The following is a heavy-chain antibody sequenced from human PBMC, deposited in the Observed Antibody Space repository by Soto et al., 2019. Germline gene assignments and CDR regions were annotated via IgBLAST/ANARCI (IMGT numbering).Heavy chain of an antibody. CDR1: GGSISSYY. Sequence: QVQLQESGPGLVKPSETLSLTCTVSGGSISSYYWSWIRQPPGKGLEWIGYSYYSGSTNYNPSLKSRVTISVDTSKNQVSLKLSSVTAADTAVYYCAMTTISGRYYFDYWGQGTLVTVSS. D-gene: IGHD3-9*01. CDR3: AMTTISGRYYFDY. V-gene: IGHV4-59*01. CDR2: SYYSGST. J-gene: IGHJ4*02.